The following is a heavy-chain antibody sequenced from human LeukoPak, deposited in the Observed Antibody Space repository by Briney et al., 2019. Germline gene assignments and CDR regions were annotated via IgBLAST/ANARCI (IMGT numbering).Heavy chain of an antibody. CDR1: GGSISSGNHY. CDR2: IYYSGST. Sequence: SETLSLTCTVSGGSISSGNHYWGWIRQPPGKGLEWIGSIYYSGSTYYNPSLKSRVTISVDTSKNQFSLKLTSVTAADTAVYYCARVYYYDSIGCRGYYFDYWGQGTLVTVSS. J-gene: IGHJ4*02. V-gene: IGHV4-39*01. D-gene: IGHD3-22*01. CDR3: ARVYYYDSIGCRGYYFDY.